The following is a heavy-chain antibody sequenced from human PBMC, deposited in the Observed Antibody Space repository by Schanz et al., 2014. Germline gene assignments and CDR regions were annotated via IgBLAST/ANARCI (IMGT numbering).Heavy chain of an antibody. J-gene: IGHJ4*02. D-gene: IGHD3-9*01. V-gene: IGHV3-21*02. CDR3: AKQIHYDILTVTRN. CDR1: GFTFITYT. Sequence: EVLLVESGGGLVKPGGSLRLSCEASGFTFITYTMNWVRQAPGKGLEWVSSISGRSSHIYYADSVKGRFSISRDNSKNTLYLQMNSLRAEDTAVYYCAKQIHYDILTVTRNWGQGTLVNVSS. CDR2: ISGRSSHI.